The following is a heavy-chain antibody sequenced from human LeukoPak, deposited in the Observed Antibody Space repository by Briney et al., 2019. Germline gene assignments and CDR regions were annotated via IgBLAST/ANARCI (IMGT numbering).Heavy chain of an antibody. J-gene: IGHJ4*02. CDR3: ARSAFTTGRFDY. CDR2: IFYSGRT. CDR1: GDSMSSGIYY. V-gene: IGHV4-31*03. D-gene: IGHD3-10*01. Sequence: PSQTLSLTCTVSGDSMSSGIYYWSWIRQHPGKGLEWIGYIFYSGRTYYNPSLKSRLTISIDTSKELFSLNLTSVTAADTAVYYCARSAFTTGRFDYWAQGTLVTVSS.